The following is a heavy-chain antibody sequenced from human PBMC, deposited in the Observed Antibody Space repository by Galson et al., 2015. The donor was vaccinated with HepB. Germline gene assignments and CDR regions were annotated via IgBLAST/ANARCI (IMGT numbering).Heavy chain of an antibody. CDR2: IYPGDSDT. J-gene: IGHJ6*02. CDR3: ARLNPAKYCSGGSCENYYYYGMDV. Sequence: QSGAEVKKPGESLKISCKGSGYSFTSYWIGWVRQMPGKGLEWMGIIYPGDSDTRYSPSFQGQVTISADKSISTAYLQWSSLKASDTAMYYCARLNPAKYCSGGSCENYYYYGMDVWGQGTTVTVSS. D-gene: IGHD2-15*01. CDR1: GYSFTSYW. V-gene: IGHV5-51*01.